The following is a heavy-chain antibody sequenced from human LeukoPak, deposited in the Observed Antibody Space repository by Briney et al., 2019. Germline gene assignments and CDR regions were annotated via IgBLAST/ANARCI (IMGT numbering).Heavy chain of an antibody. D-gene: IGHD5-18*01. CDR2: ISGSGGST. CDR1: GFTFSSYA. CDR3: AKLPRRLWLLPYFDY. V-gene: IGHV3-23*01. J-gene: IGHJ4*02. Sequence: PGGSLRLSCAASGFTFSSYAMSWVRQAPGKGLEWVSTISGSGGSTYYADSVKGRFTISRDNSKNTLYLQMNSLRAEDTAVYYCAKLPRRLWLLPYFDYWGQGTLVTVSS.